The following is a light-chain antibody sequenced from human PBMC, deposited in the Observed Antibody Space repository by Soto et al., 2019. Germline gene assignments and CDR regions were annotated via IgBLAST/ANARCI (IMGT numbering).Light chain of an antibody. Sequence: QSALTQPHSVSGSPGQSVTISCTGTSSDVGRYNRVSWYQQPPGTAPKLMIYEVSDRPSGVPDRFSGSKSGNTASLTISGLQAEDEADYYCSSYTSSSTYVFGTGTKLTVL. J-gene: IGLJ1*01. V-gene: IGLV2-18*02. CDR2: EVS. CDR3: SSYTSSSTYV. CDR1: SSDVGRYNR.